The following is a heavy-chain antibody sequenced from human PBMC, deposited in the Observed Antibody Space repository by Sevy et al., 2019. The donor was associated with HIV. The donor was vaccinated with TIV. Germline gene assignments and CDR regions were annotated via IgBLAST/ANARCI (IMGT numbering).Heavy chain of an antibody. CDR2: FDPEDGET. D-gene: IGHD1-26*01. CDR1: GYTLTELS. V-gene: IGHV1-24*01. Sequence: ASVKVSCKVSGYTLTELSMHWVRQAPGKGLEWMGGFDPEDGETIYAQKFQGRVTMTGDTSTDTAYMELSSLRSEDTAVYYCATSVGATSGGYYYGMDVWGQGTTVTVSS. CDR3: ATSVGATSGGYYYGMDV. J-gene: IGHJ6*02.